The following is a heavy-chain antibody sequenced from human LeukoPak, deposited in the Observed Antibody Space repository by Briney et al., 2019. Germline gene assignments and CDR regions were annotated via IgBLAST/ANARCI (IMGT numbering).Heavy chain of an antibody. CDR2: MNPNSGNT. CDR3: ARGDQDCTSASCYNY. D-gene: IGHD2-2*02. J-gene: IGHJ4*02. V-gene: IGHV1-8*01. Sequence: ASVKVSCKASGYTFTSYDINWVRQAAGQGLEWMGWMNPNSGNTGHAQKFQGRVTMTRDTSISTAYLELSCLRSDDTAVYYCARGDQDCTSASCYNYWGQGTPVTVSS. CDR1: GYTFTSYD.